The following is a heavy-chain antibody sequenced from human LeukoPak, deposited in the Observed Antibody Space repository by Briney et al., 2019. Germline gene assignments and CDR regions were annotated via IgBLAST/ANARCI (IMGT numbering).Heavy chain of an antibody. V-gene: IGHV3-64*01. CDR1: GFTFSSYA. D-gene: IGHD6-13*01. CDR3: AKDGQKAAWDY. CDR2: ISSNGGST. Sequence: PGGSLRLSCAASGFTFSSYAMHWVRQAPGKGLEYVSAISSNGGSTYYANSVKGRFIISRDNSKNTLYLQMNSLRADDTAVYYCAKDGQKAAWDYWGQGTLVTVSS. J-gene: IGHJ4*02.